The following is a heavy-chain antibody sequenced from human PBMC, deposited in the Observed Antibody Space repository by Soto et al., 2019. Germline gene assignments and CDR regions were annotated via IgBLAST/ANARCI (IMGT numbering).Heavy chain of an antibody. CDR3: ARDMLYSSSWYVNGMDV. J-gene: IGHJ6*02. V-gene: IGHV4-31*03. Sequence: SETLSLTCTVSGGSISSGGYYWSWIRQHPGKGLEWIGYIYYSGSTYYNPSLKSRVTISVDTSKNQFSLKLSSVTAADTAVYYCARDMLYSSSWYVNGMDVWGQGTTVTVS. CDR1: GGSISSGGYY. D-gene: IGHD6-13*01. CDR2: IYYSGST.